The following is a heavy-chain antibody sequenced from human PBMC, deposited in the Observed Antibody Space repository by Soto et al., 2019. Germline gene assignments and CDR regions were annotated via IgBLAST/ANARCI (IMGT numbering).Heavy chain of an antibody. D-gene: IGHD1-26*01. CDR1: GGSISSSSDY. J-gene: IGHJ6*02. CDR2: IYYSGST. CDR3: ARHGIVGATSSYYYGLDV. V-gene: IGHV4-39*01. Sequence: SETLSLTCTVSGGSISSSSDYWGWIRQPPGKGREWIGSIYYSGSTYYNPSLKSRVTISVDTSENQFSLKLSSVTAADTAVYYCARHGIVGATSSYYYGLDVWGQGTTVT.